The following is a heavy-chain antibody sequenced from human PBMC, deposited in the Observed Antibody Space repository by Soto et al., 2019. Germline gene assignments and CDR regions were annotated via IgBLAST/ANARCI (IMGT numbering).Heavy chain of an antibody. CDR1: GGTFSSYA. CDR2: IIPIFVTA. CDR3: AGNIVVVVAAKAGDYYYYYGMDV. D-gene: IGHD2-15*01. V-gene: IGHV1-69*01. Sequence: QVQLVQSGAEVKKPGSSVKVSCKASGGTFSSYAISWVRQAPGQGLEWMGGIIPIFVTANYAQKFQGRVTITADESTSTAYMELSSLRSEDTAVYYCAGNIVVVVAAKAGDYYYYYGMDVWGQGTTVTVSS. J-gene: IGHJ6*02.